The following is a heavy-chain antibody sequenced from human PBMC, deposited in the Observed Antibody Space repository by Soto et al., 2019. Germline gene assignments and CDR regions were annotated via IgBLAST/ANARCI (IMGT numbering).Heavy chain of an antibody. D-gene: IGHD6-19*01. Sequence: QVQLQQWGAGLLKPSETLSLTCAVHGGSFSGYYWSWIRQPPGKGLEWIGEINHSGSTNYNPSLNSRVTISVDTSKNQFSLKLSSVTAADTAVYYCARGTQRCQWLVLGYFDYWGQGTLVTVSS. CDR1: GGSFSGYY. CDR2: INHSGST. V-gene: IGHV4-34*01. CDR3: ARGTQRCQWLVLGYFDY. J-gene: IGHJ4*02.